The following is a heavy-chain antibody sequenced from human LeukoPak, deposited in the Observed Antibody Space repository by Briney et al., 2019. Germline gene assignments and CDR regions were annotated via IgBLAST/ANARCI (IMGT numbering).Heavy chain of an antibody. CDR2: ISAGGST. CDR1: GFTVSIDF. J-gene: IGHJ6*02. D-gene: IGHD3-10*01. Sequence: GGSLRLSCVGSGFTVSIDFMGWVRQTPGKGLQWLSLISAGGSTYYAVSVKGRFIISRDTSKNALYLQMNSLRVEDTAVYYCSKGRGAVWGQGTTVTVSS. CDR3: SKGRGAV. V-gene: IGHV3-66*01.